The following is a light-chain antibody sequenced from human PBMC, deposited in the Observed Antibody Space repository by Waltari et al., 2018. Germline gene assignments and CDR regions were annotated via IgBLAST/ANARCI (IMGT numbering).Light chain of an antibody. CDR2: GKD. V-gene: IGLV3-19*01. CDR1: RLRTSY. Sequence: SSELTQDPAVSVAFGQAVRITCQGDRLRTSYAGWYQLKPGQAPVLVMFGKDKMPSEIPDRFSGDSSGTTSSVTSTGAQAEDEADYYCSSRNGRAKEVGFAGGTKVTV. CDR3: SSRNGRAKEVG. J-gene: IGLJ3*02.